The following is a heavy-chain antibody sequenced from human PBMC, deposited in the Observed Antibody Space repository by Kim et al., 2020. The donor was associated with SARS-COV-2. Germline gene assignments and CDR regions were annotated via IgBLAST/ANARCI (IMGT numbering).Heavy chain of an antibody. D-gene: IGHD3-3*01. V-gene: IGHV3-23*01. Sequence: GGRKHNPDPGKGRFTITRDNSKNTLYLQMNSRRAEDTAVYYCANLYDLAGWGQGTLVTVSS. J-gene: IGHJ4*02. CDR3: ANLYDLAG. CDR2: GGRK.